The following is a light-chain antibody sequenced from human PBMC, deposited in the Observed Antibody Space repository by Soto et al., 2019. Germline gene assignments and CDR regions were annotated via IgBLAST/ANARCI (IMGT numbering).Light chain of an antibody. Sequence: QTVVTQEPSFSVSPGGTVTLTCGLTSDSVSTSYYASWYQQTPGQTPRMLIYSTNTRSSGVPDRFSGSILGNKAALTITGAQADDEPDYYCVLYMGSGFWVFGGGTQLTVL. V-gene: IGLV8-61*01. J-gene: IGLJ3*02. CDR2: STN. CDR1: SDSVSTSYY. CDR3: VLYMGSGFWV.